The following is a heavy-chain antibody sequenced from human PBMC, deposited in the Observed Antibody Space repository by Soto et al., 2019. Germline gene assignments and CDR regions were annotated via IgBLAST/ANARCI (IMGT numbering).Heavy chain of an antibody. CDR3: ATLGGYSYGYSGRSDPFDY. J-gene: IGHJ4*02. D-gene: IGHD5-18*01. CDR1: GFTFSSYA. V-gene: IGHV3-23*01. CDR2: ISGSGGST. Sequence: EVPLLESGGGLVQPGGSLRLSCAASGFTFSSYAMSWVRQAPGKGLEWVSAISGSGGSTYYADSVKGRFTISRDNSKNTLYLQMNSLRAEDTAVYYCATLGGYSYGYSGRSDPFDYWGQGTLVTVSS.